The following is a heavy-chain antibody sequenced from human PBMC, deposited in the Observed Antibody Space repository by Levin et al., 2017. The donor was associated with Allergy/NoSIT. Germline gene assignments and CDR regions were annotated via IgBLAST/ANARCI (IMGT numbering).Heavy chain of an antibody. CDR3: ARLGQQLGETYYYYYYYMDV. J-gene: IGHJ6*03. V-gene: IGHV4-59*08. CDR1: GGSISSYY. Sequence: PGGSLRLSCTVSGGSISSYYWSWIRQPPGKGLEWIGYIYYSGSTNYNPSLKSRVTISVDTSKNQFSLKLSSVTAADTAVYYCARLGQQLGETYYYYYYYMDVWGKGTTVTVSS. D-gene: IGHD6-13*01. CDR2: IYYSGST.